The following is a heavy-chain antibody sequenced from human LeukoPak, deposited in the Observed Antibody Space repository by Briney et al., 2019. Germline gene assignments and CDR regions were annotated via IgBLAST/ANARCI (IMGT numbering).Heavy chain of an antibody. D-gene: IGHD6-13*01. J-gene: IGHJ4*02. CDR2: VSDSGSS. V-gene: IGHV4-59*01. CDR1: GGSISSYY. CDR3: ASSSSWYRYFDY. Sequence: LETLSLTCTVSGGSISSYYWSWIQQPPGKGLEWIGYVSDSGSSNYNPSLKSRVTISVDTSKNQFSLKLSSVTAADTAVYYCASSSSWYRYFDYWGQGTLVTVSS.